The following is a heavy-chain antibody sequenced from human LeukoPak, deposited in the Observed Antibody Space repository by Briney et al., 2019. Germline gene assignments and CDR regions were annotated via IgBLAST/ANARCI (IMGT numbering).Heavy chain of an antibody. D-gene: IGHD3-3*01. CDR3: ARNSDFSFDY. V-gene: IGHV4-30-4*01. Sequence: SQTLSLTCTVSGGSISSCDYYWSWIRQPPGKGLEWIGYIYHTGSTYYNSSLESRVTISLDTSKNQFSLKLSSLTAADTAVYYCARNSDFSFDYWGQGTLVTVSS. J-gene: IGHJ4*02. CDR1: GGSISSCDYY. CDR2: IYHTGST.